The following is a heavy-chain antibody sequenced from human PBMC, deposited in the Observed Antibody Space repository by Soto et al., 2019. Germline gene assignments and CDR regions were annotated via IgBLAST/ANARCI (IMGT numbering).Heavy chain of an antibody. J-gene: IGHJ6*02. CDR3: TRDLTFGAGRYYYYGMDV. V-gene: IGHV3-73*01. CDR1: GFTFSGSA. Sequence: PGGSLRLSCAASGFTFSGSAMHWVRQASGKGLEWVGRIRSKANSYATAYAASVKGRFTISRDDSKNTAYLQMNSLKTEDTAVYYCTRDLTFGAGRYYYYGMDVWGQGTTVTSP. CDR2: IRSKANSYAT. D-gene: IGHD3-3*02.